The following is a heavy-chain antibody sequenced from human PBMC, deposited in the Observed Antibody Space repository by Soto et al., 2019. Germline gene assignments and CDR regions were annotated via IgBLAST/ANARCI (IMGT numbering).Heavy chain of an antibody. Sequence: QVQLQESGPGLVKPSGTLSLSCAVSGGSVSNNNWWSWVRQSPGNGLEWIGEIHHSGGTSYNPSLESRATLSVDKSNNELSLRLNYVTAADTAVYYCTKNSAYALDYWGLGILVTVSS. CDR3: TKNSAYALDY. D-gene: IGHD5-12*01. CDR2: IHHSGGT. CDR1: GGSVSNNNW. V-gene: IGHV4-4*02. J-gene: IGHJ4*02.